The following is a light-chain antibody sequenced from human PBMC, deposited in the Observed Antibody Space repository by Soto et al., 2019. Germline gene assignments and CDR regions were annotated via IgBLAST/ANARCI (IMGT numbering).Light chain of an antibody. Sequence: DIQLTQSTSCLSASLGARVTITCRASQGIRNDLGWFQQKPGKAPKRLIYAASSLQSGVPSRFSGSGSGTEFTLTISSVEPEDFAMYYCHQRNQFGQGTRLEIK. CDR1: QGIRND. CDR2: AAS. CDR3: HQRNQ. V-gene: IGKV1-17*01. J-gene: IGKJ5*01.